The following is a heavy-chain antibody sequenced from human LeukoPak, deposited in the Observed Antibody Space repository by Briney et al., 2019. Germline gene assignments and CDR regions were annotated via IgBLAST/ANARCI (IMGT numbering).Heavy chain of an antibody. Sequence: SDTLSLTCTVSGGPISSYFWNWIRQPPGQRLQWIGYMSNTGITNYNPSLKSRVTISADTSKNQFSLILNSVTTADTAVYYCAKASVSTAVLFDSWGQGTLVAVSS. J-gene: IGHJ4*02. CDR1: GGPISSYF. V-gene: IGHV4-59*07. CDR2: MSNTGIT. CDR3: AKASVSTAVLFDS. D-gene: IGHD5/OR15-5a*01.